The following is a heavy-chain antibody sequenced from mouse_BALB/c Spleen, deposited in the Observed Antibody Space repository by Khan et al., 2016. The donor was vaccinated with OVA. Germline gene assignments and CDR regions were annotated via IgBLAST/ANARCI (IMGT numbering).Heavy chain of an antibody. V-gene: IGHV1S81*02. D-gene: IGHD2-2*01. Sequence: VQLQESGAELVKTGASVKLSCKASGYTFSSYYLYWVKQRPGQGLEWIGEINPNNGDSNFNEKFKSKATLTVDKFSYTAYMQLSSLTSEDSAVYHCTRSGYGSFAYWGQGTLVTVSA. CDR2: INPNNGDS. CDR3: TRSGYGSFAY. J-gene: IGHJ3*01. CDR1: GYTFSSYY.